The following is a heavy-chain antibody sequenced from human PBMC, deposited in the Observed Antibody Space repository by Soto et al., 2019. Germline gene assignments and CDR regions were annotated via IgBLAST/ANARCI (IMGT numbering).Heavy chain of an antibody. Sequence: EVLLVDSGGGLVQPGGSLRLSCAASGFTFSDYRMSWVRQAPGKGLEWVANIRQDGSEKYYVDSVKGRFTISRDNAKKSVYLQMNSPSAEDTAVYYWARVGRYSYGLNRWGQGTLVTVSS. J-gene: IGHJ4*02. V-gene: IGHV3-7*03. CDR2: IRQDGSEK. D-gene: IGHD5-18*01. CDR3: ARVGRYSYGLNR. CDR1: GFTFSDYR.